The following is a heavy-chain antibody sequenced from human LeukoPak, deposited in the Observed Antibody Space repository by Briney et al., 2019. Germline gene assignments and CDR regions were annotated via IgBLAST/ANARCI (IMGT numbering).Heavy chain of an antibody. CDR2: IYYSGST. CDR3: VGGGDWLPEY. J-gene: IGHJ4*01. Sequence: SETLSLTCTVSGASVSGKFWSWIRHSPGNGLEWIGLIYYSGSTRFNPSLKSRVAMSVDPSNNQFSLSLNSVTTTDTAVYFCVGGGDWLPEYWGHGTQVIVSS. CDR1: GASVSGKF. V-gene: IGHV4-59*02. D-gene: IGHD3/OR15-3a*01.